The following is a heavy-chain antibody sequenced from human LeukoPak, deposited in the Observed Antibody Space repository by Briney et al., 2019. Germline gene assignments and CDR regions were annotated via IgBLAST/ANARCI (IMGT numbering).Heavy chain of an antibody. CDR2: ISYDGSNK. V-gene: IGHV3-30*03. J-gene: IGHJ4*02. Sequence: PGGSLRLSCAASGFSFSSYGMHWVRQAPGKGLEWVAVISYDGSNKYHADSVKGRFTISRDNSKNTLYLHMNSLRVEDTAVYYCARDHDWAFDSWGQGILVTVSS. D-gene: IGHD3-9*01. CDR3: ARDHDWAFDS. CDR1: GFSFSSYG.